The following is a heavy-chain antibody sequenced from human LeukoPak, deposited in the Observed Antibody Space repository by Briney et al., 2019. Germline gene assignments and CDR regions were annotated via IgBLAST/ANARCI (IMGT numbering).Heavy chain of an antibody. CDR2: ISGSGGST. D-gene: IGHD2-2*01. CDR3: AKDPLLGAVVVPTAIRD. V-gene: IGHV3-23*01. Sequence: PGGSLRLSCAASGFTFSSYAMSWVRQAPGKGLEWVSAISGSGGSTYYADSVKGRFTISRDNSKNTLYLQMNSLRAEDTAVYYCAKDPLLGAVVVPTAIRDWGQGTLVTVPS. CDR1: GFTFSSYA. J-gene: IGHJ4*02.